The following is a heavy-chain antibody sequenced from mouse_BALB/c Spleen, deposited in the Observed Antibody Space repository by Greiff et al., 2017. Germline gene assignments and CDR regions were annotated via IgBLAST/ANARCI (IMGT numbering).Heavy chain of an antibody. V-gene: IGHV1-69*01. CDR3: ARWYYGSSLYYFDY. CDR2: IDTSDSYT. Sequence: VQLQQPGAELVMPGASVKMSCKASGYTFTDYWMHWVKQRPGQGLEWIGAIDTSDSYTSYNQKFKGKATLTVDESSSTAYMQLSSLTSEDSAVYYCARWYYGSSLYYFDYWGQGTTLTVSS. CDR1: GYTFTDYW. D-gene: IGHD1-1*01. J-gene: IGHJ2*01.